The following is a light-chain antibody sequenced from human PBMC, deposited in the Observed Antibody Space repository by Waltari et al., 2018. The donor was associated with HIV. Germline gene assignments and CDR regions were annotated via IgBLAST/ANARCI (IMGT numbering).Light chain of an antibody. Sequence: EIVLTQSPATLSLSPGERATLSCRASQSVSTSLAWYQQKPGQAPRLLIYDASNSATGIPARFSGSGSGTDFTLTISSLEPEDFAIYYCQQRSNWPPVTFGGGTKVEIK. J-gene: IGKJ4*01. CDR3: QQRSNWPPVT. CDR1: QSVSTS. V-gene: IGKV3-11*01. CDR2: DAS.